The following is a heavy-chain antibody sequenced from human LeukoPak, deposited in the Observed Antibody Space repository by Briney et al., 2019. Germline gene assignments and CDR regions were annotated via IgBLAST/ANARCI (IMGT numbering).Heavy chain of an antibody. D-gene: IGHD3-10*01. CDR3: AREGYYYGSGSYNTLFDY. J-gene: IGHJ4*02. CDR2: IYSGGST. V-gene: IGHV3-66*01. Sequence: GGSLRLSCAASGFTVSSNYMSWVRQAPGKGLEWVSVIYSGGSTYYADSVKCRFTISIDNSKKTLYLQMNSLRAEDTAVYYCAREGYYYGSGSYNTLFDYWGQGTLVTVSS. CDR1: GFTVSSNY.